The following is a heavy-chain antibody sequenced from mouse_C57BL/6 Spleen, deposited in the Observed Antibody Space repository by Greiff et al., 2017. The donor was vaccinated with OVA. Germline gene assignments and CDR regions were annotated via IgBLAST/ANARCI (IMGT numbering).Heavy chain of an antibody. J-gene: IGHJ3*01. D-gene: IGHD1-1*01. CDR2: IDPSDSYT. CDR1: GYTFTSYW. CDR3: ARGRYYAY. V-gene: IGHV1-50*01. Sequence: QVQLQQPGAELVKPGASVKLSCKASGYTFTSYWMQWVKQRPGQGLEWIGEIDPSDSYTNYNQKFKGKATLTVDTSSSTAYMQLSSLTAEDSAVYYCARGRYYAYWGQGTLVTVSA.